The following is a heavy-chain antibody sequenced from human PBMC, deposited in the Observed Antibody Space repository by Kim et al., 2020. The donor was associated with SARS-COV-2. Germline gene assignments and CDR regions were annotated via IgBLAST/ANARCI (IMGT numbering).Heavy chain of an antibody. V-gene: IGHV4-61*02. CDR2: IYTSGST. CDR3: ARSGHVVVVAEDTVAVDY. D-gene: IGHD2-15*01. J-gene: IGHJ4*02. CDR1: GGSISSGSYY. Sequence: SETLSLTCTVSGGSISSGSYYWSWIRQPAGKGLEWIGRIYTSGSTNYNPSLKSRVTISVDTSKNQFSLKLSSVTAADTAVYYCARSGHVVVVAEDTVAVDYWGQGTLVTVSS.